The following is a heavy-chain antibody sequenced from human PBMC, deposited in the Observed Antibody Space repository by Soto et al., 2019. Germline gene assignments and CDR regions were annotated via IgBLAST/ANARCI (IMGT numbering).Heavy chain of an antibody. J-gene: IGHJ4*02. D-gene: IGHD3-22*01. CDR2: ITLSGGSA. Sequence: PGGSLRLSCAASGFIFRNYAMSWVRQAPGKGLEWVSVITLSGGSAYYADSVKGRFTISRDNSQNTLYLQMNSLRAEDTAVYYWAKFGDYYYSLFDYWGQGTPVTVSS. CDR1: GFIFRNYA. V-gene: IGHV3-23*01. CDR3: AKFGDYYYSLFDY.